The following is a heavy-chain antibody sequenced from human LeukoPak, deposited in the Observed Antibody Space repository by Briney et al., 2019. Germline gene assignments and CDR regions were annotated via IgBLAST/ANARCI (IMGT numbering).Heavy chain of an antibody. CDR3: ARGGSGWPTKSDY. Sequence: PGGSLRLSCAASEFTFNNYWMSWVRQAPGKGLEWVANIKQDGSEKYYADSVKGRFTISRDNAKNSLYLQMNSLRAEDTAVYYCARGGSGWPTKSDYWGQGTLVTVSS. V-gene: IGHV3-7*01. CDR1: EFTFNNYW. D-gene: IGHD6-19*01. J-gene: IGHJ4*02. CDR2: IKQDGSEK.